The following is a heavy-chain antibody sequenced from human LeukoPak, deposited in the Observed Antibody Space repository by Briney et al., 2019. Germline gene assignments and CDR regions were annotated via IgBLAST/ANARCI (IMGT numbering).Heavy chain of an antibody. CDR1: GFPFEEYG. CDR2: INWYGGST. J-gene: IGHJ4*02. V-gene: IGHV3-20*04. Sequence: GGSLRLSCAASGFPFEEYGMSWVRQAPGKGLEWVSGINWYGGSTRYADSVTGRCTISRDNAKNSLYLQMNSLRAEDTALYYWAREYMGGYYYDSSGYPPDYWGQGTLVTVSS. CDR3: AREYMGGYYYDSSGYPPDY. D-gene: IGHD3-22*01.